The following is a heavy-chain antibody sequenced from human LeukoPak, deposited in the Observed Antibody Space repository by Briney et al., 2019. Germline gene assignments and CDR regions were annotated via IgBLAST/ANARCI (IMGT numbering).Heavy chain of an antibody. CDR3: ARHSITIVRGVMAPYYMDV. CDR1: GYSISSGYF. D-gene: IGHD3-10*01. Sequence: SETLSLTCAVSGYSISSGYFWGWIRQPPGKGLEWIGSMYHSGSTYYNPSLKSRVTISLDTSKNQFSLKLSSVTAADTAVYYCARHSITIVRGVMAPYYMDVWGKGTTVTASS. CDR2: MYHSGST. J-gene: IGHJ6*03. V-gene: IGHV4-38-2*01.